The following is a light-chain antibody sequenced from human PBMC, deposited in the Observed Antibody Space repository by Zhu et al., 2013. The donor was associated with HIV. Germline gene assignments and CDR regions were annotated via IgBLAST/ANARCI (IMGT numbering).Light chain of an antibody. CDR1: QSVSTH. Sequence: EIVMTQSPATLSVSPGERVILSCRASQSVSTHLAWYQHKAGQAPRLLIYDVSTRANGIPGRFSGSGSGTEFTLSISRLEPEDFAVYYCQQYGSAPLTFGGGTTVEIK. J-gene: IGKJ4*01. CDR2: DVS. V-gene: IGKV3-15*01. CDR3: QQYGSAPLT.